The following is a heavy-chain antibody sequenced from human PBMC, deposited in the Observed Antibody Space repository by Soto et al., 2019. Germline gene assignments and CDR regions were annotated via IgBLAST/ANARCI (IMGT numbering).Heavy chain of an antibody. CDR1: GFTFSSYG. D-gene: IGHD5-18*01. CDR2: ISYDGSNK. V-gene: IGHV3-30*18. J-gene: IGHJ4*02. CDR3: AKDRGYGYWGEYYFDY. Sequence: PGGSLRLSCAASGFTFSSYGMHWVRQAPGKGLEWVAVISYDGSNKYYADSVKGRFTISRDNSKNTLYLQMNSLRAEDTAVYYCAKDRGYGYWGEYYFDYWGQGTLVTVSS.